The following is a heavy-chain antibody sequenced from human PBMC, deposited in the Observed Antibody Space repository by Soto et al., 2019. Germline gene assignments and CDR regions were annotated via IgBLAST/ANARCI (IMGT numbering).Heavy chain of an antibody. CDR1: GFTFSNHW. CDR3: ARARSPDYYGMDV. D-gene: IGHD1-26*01. J-gene: IGHJ6*02. V-gene: IGHV3-74*01. Sequence: EVQLVESGGGLVQPGGSLRVSCAASGFTFSNHWMHWVRQAPGKGLVWVSRINSDGSSTNYADSVKGRFTISRDNAKNTLYLKMNSLRAEDTAVYYCARARSPDYYGMDVWGQGTTVTVSS. CDR2: INSDGSST.